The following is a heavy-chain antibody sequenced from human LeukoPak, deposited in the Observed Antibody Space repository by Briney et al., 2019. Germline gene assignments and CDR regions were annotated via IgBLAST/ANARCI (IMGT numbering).Heavy chain of an antibody. Sequence: GGSLRLSCAASGFTFSSYGMHWVRQAPGKGLEWVAVISYDGSNKYYADSVKGRFTISRDNSKNTLHLQMNSLRAEDTAVYYCAKGYGSGSYFDYWGQGTLVTVSS. CDR1: GFTFSSYG. V-gene: IGHV3-30*18. D-gene: IGHD3-10*01. J-gene: IGHJ4*02. CDR2: ISYDGSNK. CDR3: AKGYGSGSYFDY.